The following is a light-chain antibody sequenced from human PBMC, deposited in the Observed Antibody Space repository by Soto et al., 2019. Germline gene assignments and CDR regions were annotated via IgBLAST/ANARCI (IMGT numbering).Light chain of an antibody. Sequence: QLTQTPSSLSASVGDRVTITGRASQGISSYLAWYQQKPGKAPKLLIYAASTLQSGVPSRFSGSGSGTDFTLTISSLQPEDFATYYCQQLNSYPLTFGQGTKVDIK. CDR3: QQLNSYPLT. J-gene: IGKJ2*01. CDR1: QGISSY. CDR2: AAS. V-gene: IGKV1-9*01.